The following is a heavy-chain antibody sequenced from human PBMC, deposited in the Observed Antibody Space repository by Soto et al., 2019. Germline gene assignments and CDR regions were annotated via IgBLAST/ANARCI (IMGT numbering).Heavy chain of an antibody. V-gene: IGHV4-59*08. CDR2: IYYSGST. CDR3: ARLADQPLIYYFDY. Sequence: SEPLSLTCTVSGGSISSYCWSWIRQPPGKGLEWIGYIYYSGSTNYNPSLKSRVTISVDTSKNQFSLKLSSVTAADTAVYYCARLADQPLIYYFDYWGQGTLVTVSS. D-gene: IGHD6-13*01. CDR1: GGSISSYC. J-gene: IGHJ4*02.